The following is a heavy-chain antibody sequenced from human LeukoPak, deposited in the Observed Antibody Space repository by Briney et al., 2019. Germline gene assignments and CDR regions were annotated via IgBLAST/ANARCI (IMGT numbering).Heavy chain of an antibody. D-gene: IGHD3-9*01. CDR3: ARLRPDILTGYYADY. CDR1: GYSFTSYW. J-gene: IGHJ4*02. V-gene: IGHV5-51*01. CDR2: IYPGDSDT. Sequence: GESLKISCKGSGYSFTSYWIGWVRQMPGKGLEWMGIIYPGDSDTRYSPSFQGQVTISADKSISTAYLQWSSLKASDTATYYCARLRPDILTGYYADYWGQGTLVTVSS.